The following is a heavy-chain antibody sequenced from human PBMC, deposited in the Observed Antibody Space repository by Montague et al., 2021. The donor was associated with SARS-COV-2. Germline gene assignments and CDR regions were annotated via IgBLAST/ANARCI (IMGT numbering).Heavy chain of an antibody. J-gene: IGHJ6*02. D-gene: IGHD4-17*01. Sequence: SETLSLTCAVYGGSFSGYYWSWIRQPPGKGLEWIGEINHSGSTNYNPSLKSRVTISVDTSKNQFSLKLSPVTAADTAVYYCARGRAVTTFYYYYYGMGVWGQGTTVTVSS. CDR2: INHSGST. CDR1: GGSFSGYY. CDR3: ARGRAVTTFYYYYYGMGV. V-gene: IGHV4-34*01.